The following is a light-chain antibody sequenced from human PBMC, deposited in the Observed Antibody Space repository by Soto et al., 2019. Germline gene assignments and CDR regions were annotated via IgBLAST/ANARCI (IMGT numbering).Light chain of an antibody. V-gene: IGKV3-20*01. CDR1: QSVSSTY. CDR3: HQFGDSPQT. CDR2: GAS. Sequence: EIVLTQSPGTLSLSPGERATLSCRASQSVSSTYLAWYQQKPGQAPRLLIYGASRATGIPDRFSGSGSGTDFTLIISRLEPEDFAVYYCHQFGDSPQTFGQGTKVDIK. J-gene: IGKJ1*01.